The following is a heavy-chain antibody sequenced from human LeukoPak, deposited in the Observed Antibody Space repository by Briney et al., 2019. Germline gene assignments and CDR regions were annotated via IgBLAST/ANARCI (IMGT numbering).Heavy chain of an antibody. V-gene: IGHV4-59*08. J-gene: IGHJ4*02. D-gene: IGHD5-12*01. CDR1: GGSISSYY. CDR2: IYYSGST. CDR3: ARHVEREYSGHDGFDY. Sequence: SETLSLTCTVSGGSISSYYWSWIRQPPGKGLEWIGYIYYSGSTKYNPSLKTRVTISVDTSKNQFSLRLSSVTAADTAVYYGARHVEREYSGHDGFDYWGQGTLVTVSS.